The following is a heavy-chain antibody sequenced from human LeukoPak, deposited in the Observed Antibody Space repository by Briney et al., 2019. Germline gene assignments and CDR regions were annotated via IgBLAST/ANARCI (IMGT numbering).Heavy chain of an antibody. V-gene: IGHV1-69*04. CDR3: ARDLGDGGSCCLWYYGMDV. CDR2: IIPIFGIA. D-gene: IGHD2-15*01. CDR1: GGTFSSYA. J-gene: IGHJ6*02. Sequence: SVKVSCKASGGTFSSYAISWVRQAPGQGLEWMGRIIPIFGIANYAQKFQGRVTITADKSTSTAYMELSSLRSEDTAVYYCARDLGDGGSCCLWYYGMDVWGQGTMVTVSS.